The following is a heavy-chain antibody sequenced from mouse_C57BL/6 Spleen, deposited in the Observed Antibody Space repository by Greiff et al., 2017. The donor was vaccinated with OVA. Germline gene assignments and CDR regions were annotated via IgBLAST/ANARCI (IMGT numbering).Heavy chain of an antibody. CDR3: ARGEGYGNSFAY. V-gene: IGHV1-26*01. CDR2: INPNNGGT. Sequence: VQLQQSGPELVKPGASVKISCKASGYTFTDYYMNWVKQSHGKSLEWIGDINPNNGGTSYNQKFKGKATLTVDKSSSTAYMELRSLTSEDSAVYYCARGEGYGNSFAYWGQGTLVTVSA. D-gene: IGHD2-1*01. CDR1: GYTFTDYY. J-gene: IGHJ3*01.